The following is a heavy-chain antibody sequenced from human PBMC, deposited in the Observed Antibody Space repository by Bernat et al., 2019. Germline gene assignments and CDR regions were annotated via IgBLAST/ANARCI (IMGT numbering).Heavy chain of an antibody. Sequence: QVQLQQWGAGLLKPSETLSLTCAVYGGSFSGYYWSWIRQPPGKGLECIGEINHSGSTNYNPSLKSQATIAVDTSKNHISMKLSSVTAADTGVCYWARGVPTFASAGGYSYVRDYWGQGTLVTVSS. CDR2: INHSGST. CDR3: ARGVPTFASAGGYSYVRDY. CDR1: GGSFSGYY. V-gene: IGHV4-34*01. D-gene: IGHD5-18*01. J-gene: IGHJ4*02.